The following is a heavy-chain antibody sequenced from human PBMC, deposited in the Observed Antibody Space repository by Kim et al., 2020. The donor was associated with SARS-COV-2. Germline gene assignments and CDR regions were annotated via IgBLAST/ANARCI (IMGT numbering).Heavy chain of an antibody. J-gene: IGHJ4*02. Sequence: ISDADSVKGRFTISRDNAKNSLYLQMNSLRDEDTAVYYCARRMHSNYAYWGQGTLVTVSS. V-gene: IGHV3-48*02. CDR2: I. D-gene: IGHD4-4*01. CDR3: ARRMHSNYAY.